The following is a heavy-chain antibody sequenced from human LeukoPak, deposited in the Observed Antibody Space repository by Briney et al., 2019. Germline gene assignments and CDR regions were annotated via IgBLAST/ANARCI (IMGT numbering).Heavy chain of an antibody. V-gene: IGHV3-11*01. Sequence: GGSLRLSCAASGFTFSDYCMSWIRQAPGKGLEWVSYISSSGGTIYYADSVKGRFTISRDNAKNSLYLQMNSLRAEDTAVYYCARGKDGYKWGYPLGFDYWRQGILVTVSS. D-gene: IGHD5-24*01. CDR2: ISSSGGTI. J-gene: IGHJ4*02. CDR3: ARGKDGYKWGYPLGFDY. CDR1: GFTFSDYC.